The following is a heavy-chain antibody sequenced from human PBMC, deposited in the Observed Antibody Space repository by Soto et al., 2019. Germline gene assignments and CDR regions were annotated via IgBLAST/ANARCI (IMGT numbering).Heavy chain of an antibody. CDR1: GYSFPDSC. D-gene: IGHD3-22*01. Sequence: TGSCTGSGYSFPDSCGHWLRQEASQGLDWIGWIVVGSGNTNYAQKFQERVTITRDMSTSTAYMELSSLRSEDTAVYYCAGWMIIHMIVVVGPDEAFEIWGQG. CDR2: IVVGSGNT. J-gene: IGHJ3*02. CDR3: AGWMIIHMIVVVGPDEAFEI. V-gene: IGHV1-58*01.